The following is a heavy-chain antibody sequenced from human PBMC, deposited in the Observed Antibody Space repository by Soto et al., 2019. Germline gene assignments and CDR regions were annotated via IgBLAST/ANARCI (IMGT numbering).Heavy chain of an antibody. J-gene: IGHJ5*02. CDR3: AGVLSYYDFWSGYYGANNWFDP. CDR1: GGSVSSGSYY. Sequence: SETLSLTCTVSGGSVSSGSYYWSWIRQPPGKGLEWIGYIYYSGSTNYNPSLKSRVTISVDTSKNQFSLKLSSVTAADTAVYYCAGVLSYYDFWSGYYGANNWFDPWGQGTLVTVSS. V-gene: IGHV4-61*01. D-gene: IGHD3-3*01. CDR2: IYYSGST.